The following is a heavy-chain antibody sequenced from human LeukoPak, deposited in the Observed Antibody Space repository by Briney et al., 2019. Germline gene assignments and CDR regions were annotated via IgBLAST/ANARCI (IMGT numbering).Heavy chain of an antibody. CDR3: ARGAYGDYDS. J-gene: IGHJ5*01. CDR1: ALPFRSYA. Sequence: QPGGSLSLSCAAWALPFRSYAVRGVRQAPGKGLEWVSAISAGADSTYYADSVQGRFTISRDNSKNTLFLQMRGLRAEDTAVYFCARGAYGDYDSWGQGTLVTVSS. V-gene: IGHV3-23*01. CDR2: ISAGADST. D-gene: IGHD4-17*01.